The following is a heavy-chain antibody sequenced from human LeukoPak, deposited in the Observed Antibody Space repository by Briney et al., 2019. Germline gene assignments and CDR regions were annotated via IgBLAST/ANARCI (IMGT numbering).Heavy chain of an antibody. CDR3: AREAEWYYYDSSGYTDAFDI. CDR1: GITFSNYA. V-gene: IGHV3-23*01. Sequence: GGSLRLSCAASGITFSNYAMSWVCQAPGKGLEWVSTISNSDFSTYYADSVKGRFTISRDNSENTLYLQMNSLRAEDTAVYYCAREAEWYYYDSSGYTDAFDIWGQGTMVTVSS. CDR2: ISNSDFST. J-gene: IGHJ3*02. D-gene: IGHD3-22*01.